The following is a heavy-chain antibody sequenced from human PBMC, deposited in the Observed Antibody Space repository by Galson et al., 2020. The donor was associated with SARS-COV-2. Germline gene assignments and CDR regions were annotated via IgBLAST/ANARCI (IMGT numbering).Heavy chain of an antibody. CDR1: GDSIKIYY. CDR2: FYYSGNT. CDR3: ARYLSTPYYAFDI. J-gene: IGHJ3*02. Sequence: SETLSLTCTVSGDSIKIYYWTWIRQPPGKGLQYIGFFYYSGNTDYNPSLKSRVTFAVDTSKNQFSLKLTSVTAADTAVYYCARYLSTPYYAFDIWGQGTVVTVSS. V-gene: IGHV4-59*01. D-gene: IGHD3-10*01.